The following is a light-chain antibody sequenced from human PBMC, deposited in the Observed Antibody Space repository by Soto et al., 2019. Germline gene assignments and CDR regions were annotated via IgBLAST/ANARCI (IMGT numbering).Light chain of an antibody. J-gene: IGLJ1*01. CDR2: DVG. Sequence: QSALTQPASVSGSPGQSITVSCTGASSDVGGYNYVSWYQQHPGKAPKLVIYDVGHRPSGVSSRFSGSKSGNTASLTISGLQAEDEADYYCSSYTSSSTLLFGTGTKLTVL. CDR1: SSDVGGYNY. V-gene: IGLV2-14*01. CDR3: SSYTSSSTLL.